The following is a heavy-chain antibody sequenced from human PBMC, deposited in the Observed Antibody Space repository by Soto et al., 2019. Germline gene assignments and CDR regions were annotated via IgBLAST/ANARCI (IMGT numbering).Heavy chain of an antibody. CDR3: ARAPKVSGSSQTRPDF. D-gene: IGHD6-6*01. J-gene: IGHJ4*02. CDR2: ISQSGNT. CDR1: SGSCSGYY. V-gene: IGHV4-34*01. Sequence: SETLSVTSSIYSGSCSGYYWSWIRQPPGKGLEWIGEISQSGNTNYSPSLKSRVSISIDTSKKQFSLNLASVSAADTAVYYCARAPKVSGSSQTRPDFWGQGTLVTVSS.